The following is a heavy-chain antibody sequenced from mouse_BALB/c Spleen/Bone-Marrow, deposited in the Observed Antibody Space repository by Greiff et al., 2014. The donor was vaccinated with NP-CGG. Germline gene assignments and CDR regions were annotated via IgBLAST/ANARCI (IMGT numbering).Heavy chain of an antibody. D-gene: IGHD3-1*01. CDR3: ARNHRGYYFDY. Sequence: QVQLQQSGPGLVQPSQSLSITCTVSGFSLSSYGVHWVRQSPGKGLEWLGVIWSGGSTDYNAAFISRLTISKDNSKCQVFFKMTSLQANDTAIYYCARNHRGYYFDYWGQGTTLTVSS. V-gene: IGHV2-2*02. CDR2: IWSGGST. J-gene: IGHJ2*01. CDR1: GFSLSSYG.